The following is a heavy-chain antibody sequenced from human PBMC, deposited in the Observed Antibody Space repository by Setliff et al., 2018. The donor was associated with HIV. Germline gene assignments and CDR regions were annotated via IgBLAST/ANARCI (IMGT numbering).Heavy chain of an antibody. V-gene: IGHV3-30*02. CDR3: VKGDNFWTGYSTYFEFDP. D-gene: IGHD3-3*01. Sequence: SLRLSCVASGFSFSNYGLHWVRQAPGKGLEWVSFIRYDGSEKFYADSVQGRFTISRDSSESTLYLQMNSLRAEDTAVYYCVKGDNFWTGYSTYFEFDPWGQGARVTVSS. CDR2: IRYDGSEK. J-gene: IGHJ5*02. CDR1: GFSFSNYG.